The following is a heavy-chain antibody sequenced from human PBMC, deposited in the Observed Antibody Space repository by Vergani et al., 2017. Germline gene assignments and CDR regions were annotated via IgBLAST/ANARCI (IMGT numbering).Heavy chain of an antibody. V-gene: IGHV3-23*01. J-gene: IGHJ6*02. CDR3: AKANPRNSXYDYLYYYHAMDV. CDR2: ISGSGGST. D-gene: IGHD5-12*01. CDR1: GFTFNHYA. Sequence: EEQLLESGGDLVQPGGSLRLSCAASGFTFNHYAMNWVRQAPGKGLEWVSGISGSGGSTYYAGSVKGRFTISRDSSKNTLYLQMNSLSAGDTAVYYCAKANPRNSXYDYLYYYHAMDVWGQGTTVTVSS.